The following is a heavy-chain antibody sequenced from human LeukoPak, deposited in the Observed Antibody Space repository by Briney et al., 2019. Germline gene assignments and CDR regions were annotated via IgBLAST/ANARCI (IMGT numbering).Heavy chain of an antibody. Sequence: GGSLRLSCSVSGFTFRTYVMHWVRQAPGKGLEYVSDISSNGDNTYYADSLRGRFTISRDNSKNTLYLQMSSLRADDTAVYYCVRGTGYWGQGTLVTVSS. CDR1: GFTFRTYV. J-gene: IGHJ4*02. CDR2: ISSNGDNT. CDR3: VRGTGY. V-gene: IGHV3-64D*06.